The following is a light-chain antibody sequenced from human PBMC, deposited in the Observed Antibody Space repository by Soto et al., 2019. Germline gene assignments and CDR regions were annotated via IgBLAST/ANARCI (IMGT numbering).Light chain of an antibody. V-gene: IGLV2-14*01. CDR3: CSYVSSKNYV. CDR1: RTDVGGYNF. Sequence: QSVLDHPASVPESPGRSITISCTGTRTDVGGYNFVSWYQQHPGKAPKLIIYEVSNRPSGVSNRFSRSKSDNTASLTISGLQAEEEADYYCCSYVSSKNYVFGTGTKVTVL. CDR2: EVS. J-gene: IGLJ1*01.